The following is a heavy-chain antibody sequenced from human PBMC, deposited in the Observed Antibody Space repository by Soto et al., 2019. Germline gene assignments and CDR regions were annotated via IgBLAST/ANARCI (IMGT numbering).Heavy chain of an antibody. CDR2: IYYSGST. V-gene: IGHV4-59*08. Sequence: PSETLSLTCTVSGGSISSYYWSWIRQPPGKGLEWIGYIYYSGSTNYNPSLKSRVTISVDTSKNQFSLKLSSVTAADTAVYYCARLYRDYVFWRGLYMDVWGKGATVTVSS. D-gene: IGHD3-3*01. CDR3: ARLYRDYVFWRGLYMDV. CDR1: GGSISSYY. J-gene: IGHJ6*03.